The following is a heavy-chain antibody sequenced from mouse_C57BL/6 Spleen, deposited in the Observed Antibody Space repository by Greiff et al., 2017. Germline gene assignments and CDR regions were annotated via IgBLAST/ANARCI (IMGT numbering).Heavy chain of an antibody. V-gene: IGHV1-53*01. D-gene: IGHD2-4*01. CDR1: GYTFTSYW. CDR3: ARSEEDYDYSYYFDD. Sequence: QVQLKQPGTELVKPGASVKLSCKASGYTFTSYWMHWVKQRPGQGLEWIGNINPSNGGTNYNEKFKSKATLTVDKSSSTAYMQLSSLTSEDSAVDYCARSEEDYDYSYYFDDWGQGTTLTVSS. J-gene: IGHJ2*01. CDR2: INPSNGGT.